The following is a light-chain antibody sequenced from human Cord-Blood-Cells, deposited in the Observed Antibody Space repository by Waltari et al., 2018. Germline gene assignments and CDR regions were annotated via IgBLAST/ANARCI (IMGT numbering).Light chain of an antibody. V-gene: IGKV4-1*01. CDR3: QQYYSTPIT. CDR1: PSVLYSSNNKNY. CDR2: WAS. J-gene: IGKJ5*01. Sequence: DIVMTQSPDSLAVSLGERATLHCKSSPSVLYSSNNKNYLAWYQQKPGQPPKLLIYWASTRESGVPDRFSGSGSGTDFTLTISSLQAEDVAVYYCQQYYSTPITFGQGTRLEIK.